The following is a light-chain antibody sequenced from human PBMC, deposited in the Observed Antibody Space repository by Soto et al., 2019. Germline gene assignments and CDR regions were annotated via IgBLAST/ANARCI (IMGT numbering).Light chain of an antibody. CDR1: QSVSSY. CDR2: DVS. Sequence: EIVLTQSPATLSLSPGERATLSCRASQSVSSYLGWYQQKPGQAPRLLISDVSKRATGIPARFSGSGYGTDFPLTIRSLEPEGFAVYYCQHRVIGPTFGGGTKVAI. V-gene: IGKV3-11*01. J-gene: IGKJ4*01. CDR3: QHRVIGPT.